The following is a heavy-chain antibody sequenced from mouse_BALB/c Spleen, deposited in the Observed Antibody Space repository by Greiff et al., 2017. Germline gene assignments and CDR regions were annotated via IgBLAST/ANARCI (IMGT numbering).Heavy chain of an antibody. CDR1: GYAFSSYW. Sequence: VKLMESGAELVRPGSSVKISCKASGYAFSSYWMNWVKQRPGQGLEWIGQIYPGDGDTNYNGKFKGKATLTADKSSSTAYMQLSSLTSEDSAVYFCARRITTATWYFDVWGAGTTVTVSS. D-gene: IGHD1-2*01. CDR2: IYPGDGDT. V-gene: IGHV1-80*01. J-gene: IGHJ1*01. CDR3: ARRITTATWYFDV.